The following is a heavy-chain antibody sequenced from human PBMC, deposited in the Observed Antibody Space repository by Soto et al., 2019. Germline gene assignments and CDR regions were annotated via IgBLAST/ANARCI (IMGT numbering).Heavy chain of an antibody. D-gene: IGHD2-15*01. CDR1: GFTFSHAW. Sequence: GGSLRLSCAASGFTFSHAWMSWVRQAPGKGLEWVGRVRSKSDGGTTDYAAPVKGRFTISRDDSKNTLYLQMNSLKTEDTAVYYCTPEAPGGSNFDYWGQGTLVTVYS. CDR3: TPEAPGGSNFDY. J-gene: IGHJ4*02. CDR2: VRSKSDGGTT. V-gene: IGHV3-15*01.